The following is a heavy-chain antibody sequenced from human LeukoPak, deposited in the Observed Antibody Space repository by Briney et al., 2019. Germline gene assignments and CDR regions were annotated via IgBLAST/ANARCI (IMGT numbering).Heavy chain of an antibody. CDR2: INWNGGST. J-gene: IGHJ3*02. CDR3: ARAKYRAFDI. V-gene: IGHV3-20*04. CDR1: GFTFDDYG. D-gene: IGHD2-2*01. Sequence: PGGSLRLSCAASGFTFDDYGMSWVRQAPGKGLEWVSGINWNGGSTGYADSVKGRFTISRDNSKNTLYLQMNSLRAEDTAVYYCARAKYRAFDIWGQGTMVTVSS.